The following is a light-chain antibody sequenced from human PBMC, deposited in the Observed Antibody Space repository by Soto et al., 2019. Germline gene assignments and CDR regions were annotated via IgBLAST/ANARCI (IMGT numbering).Light chain of an antibody. CDR2: AAS. CDR3: QQSYGTPYT. V-gene: IGKV1-39*01. CDR1: QTIGRK. Sequence: DIQMTQSPSSLSASVGDRVTITCRASQTIGRKLNWYQQRPGRAPHVVIFAASSLQSGVPSRFSGSGSGTDYTLTIHSLQPEDFATYFCQQSYGTPYTFGQGTKLEI. J-gene: IGKJ2*01.